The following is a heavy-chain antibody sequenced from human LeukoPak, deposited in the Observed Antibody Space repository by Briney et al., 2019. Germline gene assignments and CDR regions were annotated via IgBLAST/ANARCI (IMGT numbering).Heavy chain of an antibody. Sequence: ASVKVSCKASGYTFTGYYMHWVRQAPGQGLEWMGWINPNSGGTNYAQKFQGRVTMTRDTSISTAYMELSRLRSDDTAVYYCARDCSSTSCYSYRGQGTLVTVSS. CDR3: ARDCSSTSCYSY. J-gene: IGHJ4*02. D-gene: IGHD2-2*02. V-gene: IGHV1-2*02. CDR1: GYTFTGYY. CDR2: INPNSGGT.